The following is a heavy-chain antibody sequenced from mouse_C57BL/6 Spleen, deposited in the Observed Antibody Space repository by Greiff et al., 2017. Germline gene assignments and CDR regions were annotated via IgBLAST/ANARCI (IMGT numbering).Heavy chain of an antibody. Sequence: QVQLKESGAELARPGASVKMSCKASGYTFTSYTMHWVKQRPGQGLEWIGYINPSSGYTKYNQKFKDKATLTADKSSSTAYMQLSSLTSEDSAVYYCARSGYGSSSYYFDYWGQGTTLTVSS. CDR3: ARSGYGSSSYYFDY. CDR2: INPSSGYT. V-gene: IGHV1-4*01. D-gene: IGHD1-1*01. J-gene: IGHJ2*01. CDR1: GYTFTSYT.